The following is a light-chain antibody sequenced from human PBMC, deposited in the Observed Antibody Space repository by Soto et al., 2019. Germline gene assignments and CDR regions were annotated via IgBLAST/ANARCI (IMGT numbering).Light chain of an antibody. V-gene: IGKV1-5*01. CDR1: QSIRDR. J-gene: IGKJ1*01. CDR2: DAS. Sequence: DIQMTQSPSTLSASVGDRVTITCRASQSIRDRLAWFQQKPGKAPKVLIYDASTLESGVPSRFSGSGSGTEFTLTISSLQPEDSATYYCQQHNSSPWTFGQGTRVEIK. CDR3: QQHNSSPWT.